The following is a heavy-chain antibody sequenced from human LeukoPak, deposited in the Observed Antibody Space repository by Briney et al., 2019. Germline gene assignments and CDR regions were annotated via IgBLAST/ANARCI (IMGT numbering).Heavy chain of an antibody. V-gene: IGHV3-30*02. CDR3: ASPSDPAAQGGWKNPFDY. Sequence: GGSLRLSCAASGFTFSSYGMHWVRQAPGKGLEWVAFIRYDGSNKYYADSVKGRFTISRDNSKNTLYLQMNSLRAEDTAVYYCASPSDPAAQGGWKNPFDYWGQGTLVTVSS. J-gene: IGHJ4*02. CDR2: IRYDGSNK. CDR1: GFTFSSYG. D-gene: IGHD6-19*01.